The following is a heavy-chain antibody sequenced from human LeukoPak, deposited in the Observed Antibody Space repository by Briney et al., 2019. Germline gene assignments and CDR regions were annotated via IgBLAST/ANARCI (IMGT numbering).Heavy chain of an antibody. D-gene: IGHD3-10*01. CDR2: INHSGST. CDR1: GGSFSGYY. J-gene: IGHJ4*02. Sequence: PSETLSLTCAVYGGSFSGYYWSWIRQPPGKGLEWIGEINHSGSTNYNPSLKSRVTISVDTSKNQFSLKLSSVTAADTAVYYCARVFRPYYYGSGSGSFDYWGQGTLVTVSS. V-gene: IGHV4-34*01. CDR3: ARVFRPYYYGSGSGSFDY.